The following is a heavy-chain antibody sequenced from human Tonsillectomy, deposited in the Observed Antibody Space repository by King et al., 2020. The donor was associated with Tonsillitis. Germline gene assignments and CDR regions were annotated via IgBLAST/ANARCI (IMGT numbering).Heavy chain of an antibody. J-gene: IGHJ6*03. CDR3: ARAPDCTKGVCYTWYYYMDV. Sequence: VQLVESGGGVVQPGRSLGLSCAASGFIFSRNGMHWVRQAPGKGLEWVAAIWYDGSNKYYADSVKGRFTISRDNSKNTLYLQMRSLRAEDTAEYYCARAPDCTKGVCYTWYYYMDVWGEGTTVTVPS. CDR1: GFIFSRNG. V-gene: IGHV3-33*08. D-gene: IGHD2-8*01. CDR2: IWYDGSNK.